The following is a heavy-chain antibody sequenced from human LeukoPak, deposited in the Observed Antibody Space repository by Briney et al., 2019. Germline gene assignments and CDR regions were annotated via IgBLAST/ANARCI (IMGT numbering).Heavy chain of an antibody. CDR1: GGSISSGGYY. D-gene: IGHD3-10*01. CDR3: ARLNLEYLYSSGPNDY. Sequence: SETLSLTCTVSGGSISSGGYYWSWIRQHPGKGLEWIGYIYYSGSTYYNPSLKSRVTISVDTSKNQFSLRLNSVTPADTAVYYCARLNLEYLYSSGPNDYWGQGTLVTVSS. V-gene: IGHV4-31*03. CDR2: IYYSGST. J-gene: IGHJ4*02.